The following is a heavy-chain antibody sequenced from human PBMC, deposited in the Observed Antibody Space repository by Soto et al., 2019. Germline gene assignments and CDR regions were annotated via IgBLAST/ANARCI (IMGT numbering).Heavy chain of an antibody. V-gene: IGHV5-51*01. CDR2: IYPGDSDT. CDR3: ARLSRYYGPGSPFDY. D-gene: IGHD3-10*01. J-gene: IGHJ4*02. Sequence: GESLKISCKGSGYSFTSYWIGWVRQMPGKGLEWMGIIYPGDSDTRYSPSFQGQVTISADKSISTAYLQWSSLKASDTAMYYCARLSRYYGPGSPFDYWGQGTLVTVSS. CDR1: GYSFTSYW.